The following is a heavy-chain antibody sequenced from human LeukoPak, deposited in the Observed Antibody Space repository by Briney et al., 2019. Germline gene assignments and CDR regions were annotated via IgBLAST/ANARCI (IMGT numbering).Heavy chain of an antibody. D-gene: IGHD3-10*01. Sequence: SETLSLTCTVSGGSVSNYYWSWIRQSPGKGLEWIGYISHSGSTNYNPSLKSRVTISVDTSKNQFSLKLSSVTAADTAVYYCARARGVRGVIPFDYWGQGTLVTVSS. V-gene: IGHV4-59*02. CDR2: ISHSGST. CDR3: ARARGVRGVIPFDY. CDR1: GGSVSNYY. J-gene: IGHJ4*02.